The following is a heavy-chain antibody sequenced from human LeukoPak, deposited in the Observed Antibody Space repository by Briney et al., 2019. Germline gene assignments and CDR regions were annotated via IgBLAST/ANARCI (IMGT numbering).Heavy chain of an antibody. D-gene: IGHD1-26*01. CDR2: IYYSGST. CDR1: GGSISSYY. V-gene: IGHV4-59*01. Sequence: SETLSLTCTVSGGSISSYYWSWIRQPPGKGLEWIGYIYYSGSTNYNPPLKSRVTISVDTSKNQFSLKLSSVTAADTAVYYCARGSGSYRRAGFDYWGQGTLVTVSS. CDR3: ARGSGSYRRAGFDY. J-gene: IGHJ4*02.